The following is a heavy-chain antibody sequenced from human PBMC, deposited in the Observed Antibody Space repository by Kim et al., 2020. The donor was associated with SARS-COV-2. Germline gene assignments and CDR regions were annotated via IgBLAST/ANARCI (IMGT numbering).Heavy chain of an antibody. D-gene: IGHD3-22*01. V-gene: IGHV4-34*01. Sequence: SETLSLTCAVYGESSSGDYWTWIRQPPGKGLEWIGEIHRSGSTAYSPSLDGRVTISLDLSTNQFSLRLTSVTAADTAVYYCSTNRGYDRGYGMDVWGQGTTVGVSS. CDR3: STNRGYDRGYGMDV. J-gene: IGHJ6*02. CDR1: GESSSGDY. CDR2: IHRSGST.